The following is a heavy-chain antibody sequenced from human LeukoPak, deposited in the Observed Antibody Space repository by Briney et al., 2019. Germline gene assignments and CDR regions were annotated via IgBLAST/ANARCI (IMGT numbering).Heavy chain of an antibody. Sequence: ASVKVSCKASGYTFTSYGINWVRQAPGQGPEWMGGISAYNGNTKYAQNLQGRVTMTTDTSTSTAYMELRSLRSEDTAVYYCASGRRDGYIQYYFDYWGQGTLVTVSS. D-gene: IGHD5-24*01. CDR1: GYTFTSYG. CDR3: ASGRRDGYIQYYFDY. CDR2: ISAYNGNT. V-gene: IGHV1-18*01. J-gene: IGHJ4*02.